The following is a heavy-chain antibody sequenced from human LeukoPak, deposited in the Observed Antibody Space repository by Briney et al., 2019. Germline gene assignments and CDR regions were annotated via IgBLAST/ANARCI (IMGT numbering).Heavy chain of an antibody. CDR1: GFTFSSYA. CDR2: ISGSGGST. D-gene: IGHD4-17*01. CDR3: ANSFRDYGDYLAFDI. V-gene: IGHV3-23*01. Sequence: GGSLRLSCAASGFTFSSYAMSWVRQAPGKGLEWVSAISGSGGSTYYADSVKGRFTISRDNSKNTLYLQMNSLRAEDTALYYCANSFRDYGDYLAFDIWGQGTMVTVSS. J-gene: IGHJ3*02.